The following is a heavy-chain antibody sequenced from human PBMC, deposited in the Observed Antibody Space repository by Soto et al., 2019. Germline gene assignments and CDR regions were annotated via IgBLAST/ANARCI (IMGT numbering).Heavy chain of an antibody. CDR3: ARGPYYLSGGRPYYSYMDV. D-gene: IGHD1-26*01. V-gene: IGHV3-33*01. Sequence: PGGSLRLSCAASGFTFSSYGMHWVRQAPGKGLEWVAVIRYDGTEEYYADSVKGRFTISRDDSNNRVHLLMSRLRGEDTAAYYCARGPYYLSGGRPYYSYMDVWGKGTTVTVSS. J-gene: IGHJ6*03. CDR1: GFTFSSYG. CDR2: IRYDGTEE.